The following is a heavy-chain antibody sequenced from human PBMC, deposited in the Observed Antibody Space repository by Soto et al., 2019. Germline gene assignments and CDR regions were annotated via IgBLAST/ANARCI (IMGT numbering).Heavy chain of an antibody. CDR3: ARDRYYDFWSGYYFDY. D-gene: IGHD3-3*01. V-gene: IGHV1-69*04. Sequence: ASVKVSCKASGGTFSSYTISWVRQAPGQGLEWMGRIIPILGIANYAQKFQGRVTITADKSTSTAYMELSSLRSEDTAVYYCARDRYYDFWSGYYFDYWGQGTLVTVSS. CDR2: IIPILGIA. CDR1: GGTFSSYT. J-gene: IGHJ4*02.